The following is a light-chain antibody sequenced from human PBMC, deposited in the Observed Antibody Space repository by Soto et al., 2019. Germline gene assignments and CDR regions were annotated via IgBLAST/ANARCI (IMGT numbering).Light chain of an antibody. CDR3: QQYGDSPHA. CDR1: QSVSSSY. CDR2: DAS. J-gene: IGKJ1*01. V-gene: IGKV3-20*01. Sequence: EIVLTQSPGTLSLSPGERATLSCRASQSVSSSYLAWYQQKPGQTPRLLIYDASSRATGIPDRFRGSGSGTDFTLTISRLEPEDFAVYYCQQYGDSPHAFGQGTKV.